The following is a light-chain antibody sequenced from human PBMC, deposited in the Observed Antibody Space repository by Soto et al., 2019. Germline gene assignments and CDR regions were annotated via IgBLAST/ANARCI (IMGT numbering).Light chain of an antibody. CDR2: AAS. CDR1: QGISSY. CDR3: QQLNSYPPF. Sequence: DIQLTQSPSFLSASVGDRVTITCRASQGISSYLAWYQQKPGKAPKLLIYAASTLQSGVPSRFSGSGSGTAFTLTVSNLQPEDFATYYWQQLNSYPPFFGPGTKVDIK. V-gene: IGKV1-9*01. J-gene: IGKJ3*01.